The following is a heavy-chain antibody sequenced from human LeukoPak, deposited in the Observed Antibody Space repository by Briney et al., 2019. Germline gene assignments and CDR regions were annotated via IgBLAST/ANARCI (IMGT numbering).Heavy chain of an antibody. J-gene: IGHJ4*02. CDR2: ISYDGSNK. D-gene: IGHD3-10*02. CDR3: AKDMSGY. V-gene: IGHV3-30*18. CDR1: GFTFSSYG. Sequence: GGSLRLSCAASGFTFSSYGMHWVRQAPGKGLEWVAVISYDGSNKYYADSVKGRFTISRDNSKNTLYLQMNSLRAEDTAVYYCAKDMSGYWGQGTLVTVSS.